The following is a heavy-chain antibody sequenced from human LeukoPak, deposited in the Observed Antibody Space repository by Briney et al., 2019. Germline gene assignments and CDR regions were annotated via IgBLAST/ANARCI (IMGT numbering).Heavy chain of an antibody. Sequence: KPSETLSLTCTVSGGSISSSSYYWGWIRQPPGKGLEWIGSINYSGSTYYNPSLKSRVTISVDMSRNRFSLKVSSLTAADTAVYYCARLGANPYNWFGPWGQGTLVTVSS. CDR3: ARLGANPYNWFGP. J-gene: IGHJ5*02. CDR2: INYSGST. V-gene: IGHV4-39*01. CDR1: GGSISSSSYY. D-gene: IGHD3-16*01.